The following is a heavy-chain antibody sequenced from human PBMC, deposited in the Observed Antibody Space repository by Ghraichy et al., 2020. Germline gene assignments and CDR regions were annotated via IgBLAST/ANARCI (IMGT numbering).Heavy chain of an antibody. D-gene: IGHD3-3*01. CDR2: IWYDGNKK. CDR1: GFAFSTYC. V-gene: IGHV3-33*03. Sequence: GSLRLSCAASGFAFSTYCMHWVRQAPGKGLEWVAVIWYDGNKKYYAESVKGRFTISRDNFKNTLYLQMNSLRAEDTAVYYCASITIFGVVPTSNGMDAWGQGTTVTVSS. CDR3: ASITIFGVVPTSNGMDA. J-gene: IGHJ6*02.